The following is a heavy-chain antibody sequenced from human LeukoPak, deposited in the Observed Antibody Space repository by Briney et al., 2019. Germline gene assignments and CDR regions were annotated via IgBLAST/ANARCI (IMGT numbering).Heavy chain of an antibody. CDR3: ASTMVRGVMAFDY. CDR1: GGSISGYY. Sequence: SETLSLTCTVSGGSISGYYWSWSRQPPGKGVEWIGNLYYMRGAWYKSSLKSRVTISVDKSKNQFSLKLSSVTAADTAVYYCASTMVRGVMAFDYWGQGTLVTVSS. J-gene: IGHJ4*02. CDR2: LYYMRGA. D-gene: IGHD3-10*01. V-gene: IGHV4-59*12.